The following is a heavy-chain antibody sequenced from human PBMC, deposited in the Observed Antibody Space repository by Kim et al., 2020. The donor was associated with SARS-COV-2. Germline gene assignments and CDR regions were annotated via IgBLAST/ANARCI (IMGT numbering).Heavy chain of an antibody. CDR2: IYYSGST. D-gene: IGHD3-3*01. J-gene: IGHJ2*01. Sequence: SETLSLTCTVSGGSISSYYWSCIRQPPGKGLEWIGYIYYSGSTNYNPSLKSRVTISVDTSKNQFSLKLSSVTAADTAVYYCARDHREWLQYTANWYFDLWGRGTLVTVSS. V-gene: IGHV4-59*01. CDR3: ARDHREWLQYTANWYFDL. CDR1: GGSISSYY.